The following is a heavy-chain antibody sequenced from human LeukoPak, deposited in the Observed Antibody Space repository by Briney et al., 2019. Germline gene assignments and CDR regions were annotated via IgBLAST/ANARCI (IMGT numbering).Heavy chain of an antibody. V-gene: IGHV4-39*01. Sequence: SETLSLTCTVSGGSISSSSYYWGWIRQPPGKGLEWIGSIYYSGSTYYNPSLKSRVTISVDTSKNQFSLKLSSVTAADTAVYYCARHLEQWLAPLIFGFDPWGQGTLVTVSS. CDR2: IYYSGST. J-gene: IGHJ5*02. CDR3: ARHLEQWLAPLIFGFDP. CDR1: GGSISSSSYY. D-gene: IGHD6-19*01.